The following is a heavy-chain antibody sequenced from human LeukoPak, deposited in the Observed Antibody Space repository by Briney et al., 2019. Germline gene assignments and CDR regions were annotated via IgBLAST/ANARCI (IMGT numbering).Heavy chain of an antibody. CDR1: GYTFTGCY. D-gene: IGHD4-17*01. CDR2: INPSGGST. V-gene: IGHV1-46*01. CDR3: ARSNGDYGDYVSNFDY. Sequence: ASVKVSCKASGYTFTGCYMHWVRQAPGQGLEWMGIINPSGGSTSYTQKFQGRVTMTRDMSTSTVYMELSSLRSEDTAVYYCARSNGDYGDYVSNFDYWGQGTLVTVSS. J-gene: IGHJ4*02.